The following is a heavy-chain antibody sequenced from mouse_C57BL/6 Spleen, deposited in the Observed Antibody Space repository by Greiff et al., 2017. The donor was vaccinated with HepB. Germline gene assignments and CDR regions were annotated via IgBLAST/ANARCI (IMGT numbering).Heavy chain of an antibody. CDR1: GYTFTSYW. CDR2: IDPSDSYT. Sequence: QVQLQQPGAELVMPGASVTLSCKASGYTFTSYWMHWVKQRPGQGLEWLGEIDPSDSYTNYNQKFKGKSTLTVDKSSSTAYRQLSSLTSEDSAVYYCARGYYDYGGFAYWGQGTLVTVSA. V-gene: IGHV1-69*01. CDR3: ARGYYDYGGFAY. J-gene: IGHJ3*01. D-gene: IGHD2-4*01.